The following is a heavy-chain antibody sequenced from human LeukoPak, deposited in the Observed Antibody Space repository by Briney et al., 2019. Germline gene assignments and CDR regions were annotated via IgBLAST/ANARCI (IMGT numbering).Heavy chain of an antibody. CDR3: ARVTTGYCSGGSCYPIDAFDI. D-gene: IGHD2-15*01. Sequence: GESLKISCKGSGYSFTSYWISWVRQMPGEGLEWMGRIDPSDSYTNYSPSFQGHVTISADKSISTAYLQWSSLKASDTAMYYCARVTTGYCSGGSCYPIDAFDIWGQGTMVTVSS. CDR1: GYSFTSYW. V-gene: IGHV5-10-1*01. J-gene: IGHJ3*02. CDR2: IDPSDSYT.